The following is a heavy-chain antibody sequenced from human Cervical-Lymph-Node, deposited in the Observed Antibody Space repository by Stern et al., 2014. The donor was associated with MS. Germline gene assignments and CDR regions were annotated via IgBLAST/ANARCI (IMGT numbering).Heavy chain of an antibody. CDR2: ISVTGRST. J-gene: IGHJ6*02. V-gene: IGHV3-23*04. Sequence: DQLVQSGGGLVQPGGSLRLSCAASGFTFDTYAMTWVRQAPGKGLEWVSTISVTGRSTYYADSVKGRFTISRDNSNNTLYLQMNSLRAEDTAIFYCAKDRDYDPYGMDVWGQGTTVTVSS. D-gene: IGHD3-16*01. CDR1: GFTFDTYA. CDR3: AKDRDYDPYGMDV.